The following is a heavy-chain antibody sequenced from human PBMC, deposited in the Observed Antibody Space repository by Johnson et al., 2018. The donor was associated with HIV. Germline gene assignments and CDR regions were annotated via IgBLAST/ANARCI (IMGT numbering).Heavy chain of an antibody. V-gene: IGHV3-7*01. CDR1: GFTFSDYA. J-gene: IGHJ3*02. CDR2: IKQDGSEK. Sequence: VQLVESGGGLVQPGGSLRLSCVVSGFTFSDYAVNWVRQAPGKGLEWVANIKQDGSEKYYVDSVKGRFTISRDNAKNTVYRQMNSLRVEDTAVYYCARDDRPDGFDIWGQGTMVTVSS. CDR3: ARDDRPDGFDI. D-gene: IGHD1-14*01.